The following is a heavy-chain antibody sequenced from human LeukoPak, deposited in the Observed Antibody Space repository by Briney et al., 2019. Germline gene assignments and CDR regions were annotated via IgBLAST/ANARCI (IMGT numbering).Heavy chain of an antibody. Sequence: EASVKVSCKASGYTFTSYDINWVRQATGQGLEWMGWMNPNSGNTGYAQKFQGSVTMTRNTSISTAYMELSSLRSEDTAVYYCASSSSYRLRYYYYMDVWGKGTTVTVSS. CDR1: GYTFTSYD. V-gene: IGHV1-8*01. CDR2: MNPNSGNT. CDR3: ASSSSYRLRYYYYMDV. J-gene: IGHJ6*03. D-gene: IGHD6-6*01.